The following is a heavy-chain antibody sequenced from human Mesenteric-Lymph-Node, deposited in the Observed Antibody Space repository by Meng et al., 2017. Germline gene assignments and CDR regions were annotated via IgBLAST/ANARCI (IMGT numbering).Heavy chain of an antibody. CDR1: GFTSSNYA. CDR2: ISGSGVST. D-gene: IGHD2-2*01. V-gene: IGHV3-23*01. CDR3: AKMWYCSSSSCYGTYGMDV. Sequence: GESLKISCEASGFTSSNYAMTWVRQAPGKGLERVSTISGSGVSTHFADSVKGRFTISRDNSKNTLYLHMNSLRAEDTAVYYCAKMWYCSSSSCYGTYGMDVWGQGTTVTVSS. J-gene: IGHJ6*02.